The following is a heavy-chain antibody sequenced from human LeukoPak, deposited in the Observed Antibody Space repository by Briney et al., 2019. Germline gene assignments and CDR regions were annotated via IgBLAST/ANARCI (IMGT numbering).Heavy chain of an antibody. D-gene: IGHD2-21*01. CDR1: GGTFSSYA. CDR2: IIPILGIA. Sequence: SVKVSCKASGGTFSSYAISWVRQAPGQGLEWMGRIIPILGIANYAQKFQGRVTITADKSTSTAYMELSSLRSEDTAVYYCARRDSRSCYYDYWGQGTLVTVSS. J-gene: IGHJ4*02. V-gene: IGHV1-69*04. CDR3: ARRDSRSCYYDY.